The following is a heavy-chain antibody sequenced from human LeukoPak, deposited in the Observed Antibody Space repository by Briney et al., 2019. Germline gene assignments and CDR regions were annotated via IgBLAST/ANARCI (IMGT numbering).Heavy chain of an antibody. J-gene: IGHJ5*02. CDR1: GGSISSASYY. Sequence: SETLSLTCNVSGGSISSASYYWGWLRQPPGKGLEWIGSIYYTGTTYQSPSLKSRVTISVHTSKNQFSLKLSSVTAADTAVYYCARQQCNGGSCYSRAIWFDPWGQGTLVTVSS. D-gene: IGHD2-15*01. CDR2: IYYTGTT. V-gene: IGHV4-39*01. CDR3: ARQQCNGGSCYSRAIWFDP.